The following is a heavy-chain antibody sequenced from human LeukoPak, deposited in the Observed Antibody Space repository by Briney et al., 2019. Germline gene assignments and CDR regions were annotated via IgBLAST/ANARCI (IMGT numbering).Heavy chain of an antibody. CDR3: AANIAVAAVVRNWFDP. CDR1: GGTFSSYA. CDR2: IIPIFGTA. V-gene: IGHV1-69*13. J-gene: IGHJ5*02. D-gene: IGHD6-19*01. Sequence: SVKVSCKASGGTFSSYAISWVRQAPGQGLEWMGGIIPIFGTANYAQKFQGRVTITADESTSTAYMELSSLRSEDTAVYYCAANIAVAAVVRNWFDPWGQGALVTVSS.